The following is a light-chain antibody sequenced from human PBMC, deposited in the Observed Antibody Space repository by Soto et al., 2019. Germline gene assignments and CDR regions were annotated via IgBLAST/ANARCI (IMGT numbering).Light chain of an antibody. CDR1: ISNIGSKS. Sequence: QSVLTQPPSASGTPGQWVTISCSGSISNIGSKSVNWYQQLPGTAPKLLIYSNSQRPSGFPERFSGSKSGTSASLAISGLQAVDEAAYCCVAWDDILNGYVFGTGT. V-gene: IGLV1-44*01. CDR3: VAWDDILNGYV. J-gene: IGLJ1*01. CDR2: SNS.